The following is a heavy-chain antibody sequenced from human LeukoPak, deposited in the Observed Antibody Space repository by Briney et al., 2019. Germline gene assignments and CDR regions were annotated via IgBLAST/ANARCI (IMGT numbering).Heavy chain of an antibody. Sequence: GGSLRLSCAASGFTFDDYDMHWVRQAPGKGLEWVSGITWNSHSIAYADSVKGRFTISRDNAKNSLYLQMNSLRAEDTALYYCAKDISEGIVAEPVAMVSPLDVWGQGTMVTVSS. CDR1: GFTFDDYD. J-gene: IGHJ3*01. D-gene: IGHD2-2*01. V-gene: IGHV3-9*01. CDR2: ITWNSHSI. CDR3: AKDISEGIVAEPVAMVSPLDV.